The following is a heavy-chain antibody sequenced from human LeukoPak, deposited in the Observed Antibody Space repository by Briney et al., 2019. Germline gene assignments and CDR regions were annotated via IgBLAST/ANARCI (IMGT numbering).Heavy chain of an antibody. J-gene: IGHJ4*02. CDR3: AKDRTWVRFWGSYRCLGY. Sequence: QSGGTLRLSCAASGFTFSSYGMSWVRQAPGKGLEWVSAISGSGGSTYYADSVKGRFTISRDNSKNTLYLQMNSLRAEDTAVYYCAKDRTWVRFWGSYRCLGYWGQGTLVTVSS. CDR2: ISGSGGST. D-gene: IGHD3-16*02. V-gene: IGHV3-23*01. CDR1: GFTFSSYG.